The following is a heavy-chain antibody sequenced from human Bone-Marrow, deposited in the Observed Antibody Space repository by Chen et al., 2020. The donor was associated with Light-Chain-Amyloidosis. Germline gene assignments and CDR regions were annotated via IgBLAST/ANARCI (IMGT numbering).Heavy chain of an antibody. J-gene: IGHJ6*03. V-gene: IGHV3-21*06. D-gene: IGHD6-6*01. CDR3: ARDQVEYKFFYYMDV. Sequence: EVLLVEEGGGRGKPGGSLRLSCAASGFTFASYTMNWVRQAPGKGLEWVSSIDSSGTYINYADSTRGRFSISRDNAKNSLYLQITSLRAEDTAVYYCARDQVEYKFFYYMDVWGKGTTVTVSS. CDR2: IDSSGTYI. CDR1: GFTFASYT.